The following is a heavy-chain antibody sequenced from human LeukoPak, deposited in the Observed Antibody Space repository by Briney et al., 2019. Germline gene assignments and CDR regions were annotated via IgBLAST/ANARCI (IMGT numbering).Heavy chain of an antibody. CDR3: AHYGSGRHFGY. J-gene: IGHJ4*02. Sequence: SETLSLTCAVSGGSISSSNWWSWVRQPPGKGLEWIGEIYQSGSTNYNPSLKSRVTISVDTSKNQFSLKLSSVTAADTAVYYCAHYGSGRHFGYWGQGTLVTVSS. CDR2: IYQSGST. V-gene: IGHV4-4*02. D-gene: IGHD3-10*01. CDR1: GGSISSSNW.